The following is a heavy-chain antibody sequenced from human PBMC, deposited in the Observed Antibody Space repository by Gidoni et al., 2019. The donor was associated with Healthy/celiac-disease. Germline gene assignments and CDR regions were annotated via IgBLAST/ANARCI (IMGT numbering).Heavy chain of an antibody. V-gene: IGHV3-48*03. J-gene: IGHJ6*02. Sequence: EVQLVESGGGLVQPGGSLRLSCAASGFTFSSYEMNWVRQAPGKGLEWVSYISSSGSTIYYADSVKGRFTISRDNAKNSLYLQMNSLRAEDTAVYYCARDQNVVVPADYYGMDVWGQGTTVTVSS. CDR3: ARDQNVVVPADYYGMDV. CDR1: GFTFSSYE. D-gene: IGHD2-2*01. CDR2: ISSSGSTI.